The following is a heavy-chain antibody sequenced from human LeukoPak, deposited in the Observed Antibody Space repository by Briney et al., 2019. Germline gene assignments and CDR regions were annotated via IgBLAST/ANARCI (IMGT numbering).Heavy chain of an antibody. CDR3: ARDRSVYYFDY. CDR1: GFTFRNHG. V-gene: IGHV3-33*01. J-gene: IGHJ4*02. D-gene: IGHD3-16*02. Sequence: GGSLRLFCAASGFTFRNHGMHWVRQAPGKGLEWVAVIWYDGSNKYYADSVKGRFTVSRDNSKNTLYLQMNSLRAEDTAVYYCARDRSVYYFDYWGQGILVTVSS. CDR2: IWYDGSNK.